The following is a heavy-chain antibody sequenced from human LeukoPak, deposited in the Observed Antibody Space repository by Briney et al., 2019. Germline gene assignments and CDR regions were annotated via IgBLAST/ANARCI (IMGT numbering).Heavy chain of an antibody. Sequence: GGSLRLSCAASGFTFSSYGMHWVRQAPGKGLEWVAFIRYDGSNKYYADSVKGRFTISRDNSKNTLYLQMNSLRAEDTAVYYCAKDRAGLLWFGELLSYNWFDPWGQGTLVTVSS. J-gene: IGHJ5*02. CDR2: IRYDGSNK. CDR1: GFTFSSYG. D-gene: IGHD3-10*01. V-gene: IGHV3-30*02. CDR3: AKDRAGLLWFGELLSYNWFDP.